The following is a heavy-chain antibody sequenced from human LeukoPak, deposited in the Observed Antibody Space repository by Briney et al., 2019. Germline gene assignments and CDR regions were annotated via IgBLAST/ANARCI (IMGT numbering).Heavy chain of an antibody. D-gene: IGHD3-22*01. CDR2: INWNGGST. CDR3: ARWYYYDSSGLDI. Sequence: SGGSLTLSCAASGFTFDDYGMSWVRQAPGKGLEWVSGINWNGGSTGYADSVKGRFTISRDNAKNSLCLQMNSLRAEDTALYYCARWYYYDSSGLDIWGQGTMVTVSS. J-gene: IGHJ3*02. CDR1: GFTFDDYG. V-gene: IGHV3-20*04.